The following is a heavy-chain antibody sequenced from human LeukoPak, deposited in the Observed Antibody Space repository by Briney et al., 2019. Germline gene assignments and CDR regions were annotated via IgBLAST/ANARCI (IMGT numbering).Heavy chain of an antibody. D-gene: IGHD2-21*02. Sequence: PGGSLRLSCAASGFTFSGYAIHWVRQAPGKGLEWLAIISFDGSNKYYADSVKGRFTISRDNSENTLYLQMNSLRAEDTAVYYCARSYCGGDCYSFGDPYFDCWGQGTLVTVSS. CDR3: ARSYCGGDCYSFGDPYFDC. CDR1: GFTFSGYA. CDR2: ISFDGSNK. J-gene: IGHJ4*02. V-gene: IGHV3-30*04.